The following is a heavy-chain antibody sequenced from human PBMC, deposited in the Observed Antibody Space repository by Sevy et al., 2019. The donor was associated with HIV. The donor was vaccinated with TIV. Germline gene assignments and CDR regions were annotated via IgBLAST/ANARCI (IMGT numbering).Heavy chain of an antibody. V-gene: IGHV3-30*03. CDR2: ISDDGSNK. CDR3: AGVALTFGGEPYDMHYFLDV. J-gene: IGHJ6*04. Sequence: GGSLRLSCAAPGFTFSSYDMHWVRQAPGKGLEWVAVISDDGSNKFYLDSVKGRFNISRDNSKSTLYLQLSSLRAEDTAVYYWAGVALTFGGEPYDMHYFLDVWGKGTTVTVSS. D-gene: IGHD3-16*01. CDR1: GFTFSSYD.